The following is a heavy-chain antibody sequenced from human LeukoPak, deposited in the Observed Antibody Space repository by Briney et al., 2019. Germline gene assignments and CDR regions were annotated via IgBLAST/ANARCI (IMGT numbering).Heavy chain of an antibody. V-gene: IGHV4-59*01. D-gene: IGHD5-12*01. Sequence: SETLSLTCTVSGGSISTYYWSWIRQPPGKGLEWIGHIYYSGSTNYNPSLKSRVTMSVDTSKNQFSLKLSSVTAADTAVYYCAGGGGGYAFDYWGQGTLVTVSS. CDR3: AGGGGGYAFDY. CDR1: GGSISTYY. J-gene: IGHJ4*02. CDR2: IYYSGST.